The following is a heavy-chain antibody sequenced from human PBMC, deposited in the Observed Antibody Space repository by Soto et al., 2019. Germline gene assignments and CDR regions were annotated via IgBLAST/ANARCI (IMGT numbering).Heavy chain of an antibody. V-gene: IGHV1-2*04. J-gene: IGHJ4*02. CDR1: GYTFTGYY. CDR2: INPNSGGT. Sequence: ASVKVSFKASGYTFTGYYMHWVRQAPGQGLEWMGWINPNSGGTNYAQKFQGWVTMTRDTSISTAYMELSRLRSDDTAVYYCARGPYIHYYDSSGYYALDYWGQGILVTVSS. CDR3: ARGPYIHYYDSSGYYALDY. D-gene: IGHD3-22*01.